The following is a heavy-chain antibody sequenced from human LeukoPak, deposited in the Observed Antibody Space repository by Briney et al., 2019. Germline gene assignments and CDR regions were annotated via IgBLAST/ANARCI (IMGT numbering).Heavy chain of an antibody. D-gene: IGHD4-17*01. CDR2: ISAYNGNT. Sequence: ASVRVSCKASGYTFTRYGISWVRQAPGRRLEWMGWISAYNGNTNYAQKLQGRVTMTTDTSTSTAYMELRSLRSDDTAVYYCARNTDYYYYGMDVWGQGTTVTVSS. V-gene: IGHV1-18*01. J-gene: IGHJ6*02. CDR3: ARNTDYYYYGMDV. CDR1: GYTFTRYG.